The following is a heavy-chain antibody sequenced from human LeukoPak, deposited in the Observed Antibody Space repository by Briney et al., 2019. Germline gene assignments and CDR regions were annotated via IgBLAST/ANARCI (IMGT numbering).Heavy chain of an antibody. CDR2: IYYSGST. CDR1: GGSISGYY. D-gene: IGHD3-3*01. Sequence: SETLSLTCTVSGGSISGYYWSWIRQPPGKGLECIGYIYYSGSTNYNPSLKSRVTISVDTSRNQSSLKLTSVTAADTAVYYCASRSSIWSGYQDTLYYFDSWGQGTLVTVSS. V-gene: IGHV4-59*08. J-gene: IGHJ4*02. CDR3: ASRSSIWSGYQDTLYYFDS.